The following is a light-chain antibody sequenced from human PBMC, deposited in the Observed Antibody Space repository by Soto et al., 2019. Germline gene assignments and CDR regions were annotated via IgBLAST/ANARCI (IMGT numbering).Light chain of an antibody. J-gene: IGKJ1*01. CDR1: QSVSSN. V-gene: IGKV3-15*01. CDR3: QQYNNWHA. Sequence: EIFMTQSAATRSFSRRARATLSFRASQSVSSNLAWYQQKPGQAPRLLIYATSTRATGIPARFSGSGSGTEFTLTISSLQSEDFAVYYCQQYNNWHAFGQGTKVDIK. CDR2: ATS.